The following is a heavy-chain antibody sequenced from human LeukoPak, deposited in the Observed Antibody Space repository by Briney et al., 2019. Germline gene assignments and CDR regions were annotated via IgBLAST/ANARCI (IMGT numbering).Heavy chain of an antibody. D-gene: IGHD3-10*01. J-gene: IGHJ4*02. Sequence: PGGSLRLSCAGSGFTLGNYAMSWVCQAPGKGLEWISAISGNGYNTYYADSVKGRFTISSESSGNTLYLQMHSLRAEDTAVYYCAKGVRLWFAFYFDYWGQGTLVTVSS. CDR1: GFTLGNYA. CDR2: ISGNGYNT. CDR3: AKGVRLWFAFYFDY. V-gene: IGHV3-23*01.